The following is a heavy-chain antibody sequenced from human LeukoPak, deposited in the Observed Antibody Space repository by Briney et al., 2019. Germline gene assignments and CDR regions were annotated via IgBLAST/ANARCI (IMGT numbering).Heavy chain of an antibody. CDR1: GGSISSSSYY. CDR3: ARHLEVVVITLWSPYYFDY. Sequence: TSETLSLTRTVSGGSISSSSYYWGWIRQPPGKGLEWIGSIYYSGSTYYNPSLKSRVTISVDTSKNQFSLKLSSVTAADTAVYYCARHLEVVVITLWSPYYFDYWGQGTLVTVSS. D-gene: IGHD3-22*01. J-gene: IGHJ4*02. CDR2: IYYSGST. V-gene: IGHV4-39*01.